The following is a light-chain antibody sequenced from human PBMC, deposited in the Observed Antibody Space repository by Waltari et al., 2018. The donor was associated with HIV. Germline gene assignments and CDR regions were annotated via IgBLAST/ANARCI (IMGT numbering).Light chain of an antibody. CDR1: SNNVGNQG. V-gene: IGLV10-54*04. CDR3: STWDSSLSAWV. J-gene: IGLJ3*02. CDR2: RNN. Sequence: QAGLTQPPSVSKDLRQTATLTCTGNSNNVGNQGAAWLKRHQGHPPKLLSYRNNNRPSGISERFSASRSGNTASLTITGLQPEDEADYYCSTWDSSLSAWVFGGGTKLTVL.